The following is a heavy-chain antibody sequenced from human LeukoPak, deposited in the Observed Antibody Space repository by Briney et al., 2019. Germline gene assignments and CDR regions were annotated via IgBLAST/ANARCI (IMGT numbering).Heavy chain of an antibody. CDR1: GGSISSGGYY. CDR3: ASILAGGLDY. CDR2: IYHSGST. V-gene: IGHV4-30-2*01. J-gene: IGHJ4*02. D-gene: IGHD3-10*01. Sequence: SSETLSLTCTVSGGSISSGGYYWSWIRQPPGKGLEWIGYIYHSGSTYYNPSLKSRVTISVDRSKNQFSLKLSSVTAADTAVYYCASILAGGLDYWGQGTLVTVSS.